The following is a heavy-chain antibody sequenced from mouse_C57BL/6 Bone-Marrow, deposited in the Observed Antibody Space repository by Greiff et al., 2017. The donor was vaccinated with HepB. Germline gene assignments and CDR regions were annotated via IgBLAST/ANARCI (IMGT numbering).Heavy chain of an antibody. Sequence: LSTSGMGVSWIRQPSGKGLEWLAHIYWDDDKRYNPSLKSRLTISKDTSRNQVFLKITSVDTADTATYYCARRAESMITTGYYFDYWGQGTTLTVSS. V-gene: IGHV8-12*01. CDR1: LSTSGMG. CDR3: ARRAESMITTGYYFDY. J-gene: IGHJ2*01. D-gene: IGHD2-4*01. CDR2: IYWDDDK.